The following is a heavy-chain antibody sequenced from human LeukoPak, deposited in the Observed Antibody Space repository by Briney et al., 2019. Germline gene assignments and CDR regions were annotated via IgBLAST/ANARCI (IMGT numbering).Heavy chain of an antibody. Sequence: GGSLRLSCAASGFTFSRSAMSWVRQAPGKGLEWVSNISGSGSGGSTYYADSVKGRFTISRDNSKNTLYLQMNSLRAEDTAVYYCAKGSAMVRGFKFLYYYYMDVWGKGTTVTVSS. V-gene: IGHV3-23*01. CDR3: AKGSAMVRGFKFLYYYYMDV. CDR1: GFTFSRSA. J-gene: IGHJ6*03. D-gene: IGHD3-10*01. CDR2: ISGSGSGGST.